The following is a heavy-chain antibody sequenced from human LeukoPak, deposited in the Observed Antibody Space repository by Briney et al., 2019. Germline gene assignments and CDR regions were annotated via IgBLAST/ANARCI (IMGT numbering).Heavy chain of an antibody. V-gene: IGHV4-34*01. CDR1: GGSFSGYH. D-gene: IGHD3-10*01. J-gene: IGHJ5*02. CDR3: ARETMVRGVISGWFDP. CDR2: INHSGTT. Sequence: PSETLSLTCAVYGGSFSGYHWSWIRQPPGKGLEWIGKINHSGTTSYNPSLESRATISVDTPKNQLSLKMSSVTAADTAVYYCARETMVRGVISGWFDPWGQGTLVTVCS.